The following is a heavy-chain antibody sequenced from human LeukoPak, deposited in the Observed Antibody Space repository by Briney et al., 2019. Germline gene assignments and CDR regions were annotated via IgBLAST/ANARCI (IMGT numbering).Heavy chain of an antibody. V-gene: IGHV3-74*01. J-gene: IGHJ3*02. D-gene: IGHD3-3*01. CDR3: ARDRGVIRFLEWLGAFDI. CDR2: INSDGSST. Sequence: GGSLRLSCAASGFTFSSYWMHWVRQAPGKGLVWVSRINSDGSSTNYADSVKGRFTISRDNAKNSLYLQMNSLRAEDTAVYYCARDRGVIRFLEWLGAFDIWGQGTMVTVSS. CDR1: GFTFSSYW.